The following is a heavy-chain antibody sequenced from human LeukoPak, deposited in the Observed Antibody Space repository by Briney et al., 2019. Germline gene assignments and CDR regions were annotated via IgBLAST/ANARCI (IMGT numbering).Heavy chain of an antibody. V-gene: IGHV4-31*03. CDR2: IYYSGST. CDR3: AREDWNALSAIDY. CDR1: GGSISSGGYY. J-gene: IGHJ4*02. Sequence: PSETLSLTCTVSGGSISSGGYYWSWIRQHPGKGLEWIGYIYYSGSTYYNPSLKSRVTISVDTSKNQFSLKLSSVNAADTVVYYCAREDWNALSAIDYWGQGTLVTVSS. D-gene: IGHD1-1*01.